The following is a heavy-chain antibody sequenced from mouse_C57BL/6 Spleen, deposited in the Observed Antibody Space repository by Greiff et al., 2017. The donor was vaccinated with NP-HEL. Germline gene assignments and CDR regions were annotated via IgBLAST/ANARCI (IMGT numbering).Heavy chain of an antibody. CDR2: IYPGSGST. D-gene: IGHD2-4*01. CDR1: GYTFTSYW. CDR3: ARQIYYDYDSHFDY. J-gene: IGHJ2*01. V-gene: IGHV1-55*01. Sequence: QVQLQQPGAELVKPGASVKMSCKASGYTFTSYWITWVKQRPGQGLGWIGDIYPGSGSTNYNEKFKSKATLTVDTSSSTAYMQLSSLTSEDSAVYYCARQIYYDYDSHFDYWGQGTTLTVSS.